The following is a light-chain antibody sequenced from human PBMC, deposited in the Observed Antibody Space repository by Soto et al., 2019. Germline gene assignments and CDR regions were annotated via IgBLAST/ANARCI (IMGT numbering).Light chain of an antibody. CDR1: QSVSSTY. CDR2: GAS. Sequence: EIVLTQSPGTLSLSPGERATLSCRASQSVSSTYLAWYQQKPGQAPRRLIYGASSRATGIPDRFSGLGSGTDFTLTISRLEPEDFAVYYCQQYGSSPYTFGQGTKLEIK. J-gene: IGKJ2*01. V-gene: IGKV3-20*01. CDR3: QQYGSSPYT.